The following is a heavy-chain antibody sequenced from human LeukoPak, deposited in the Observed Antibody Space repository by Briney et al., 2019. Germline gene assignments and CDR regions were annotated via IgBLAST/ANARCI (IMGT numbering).Heavy chain of an antibody. CDR3: AREGVAGYFDY. CDR2: IYHSGST. D-gene: IGHD6-19*01. J-gene: IGHJ4*02. Sequence: SQTLSLTCAVSGGSISSGGYSWSWIRQPPGKGLEWIGYIYHSGSTYYNPSLKSRVTISVDRSKNQFSLKLSSVTAADTAAYYCAREGVAGYFDYWGQGTLVTVSS. V-gene: IGHV4-30-2*01. CDR1: GGSISSGGYS.